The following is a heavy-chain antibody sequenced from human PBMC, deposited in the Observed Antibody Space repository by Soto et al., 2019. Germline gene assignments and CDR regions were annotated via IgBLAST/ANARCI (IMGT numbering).Heavy chain of an antibody. D-gene: IGHD2-15*01. CDR1: GGSFSGYY. J-gene: IGHJ6*03. CDR2: INHSGST. CDR3: ASGRYCSGGSCYFSYYYMDV. V-gene: IGHV4-34*01. Sequence: QVQLQQWGAGLLKPSETLSLTCAVYGGSFSGYYWSWIRQPPGKGLEWIGEINHSGSTNYNPSLKRRVTISVDTSKNQFSLKLSSVTAADTAVYYCASGRYCSGGSCYFSYYYMDVWGKGTTVTVSS.